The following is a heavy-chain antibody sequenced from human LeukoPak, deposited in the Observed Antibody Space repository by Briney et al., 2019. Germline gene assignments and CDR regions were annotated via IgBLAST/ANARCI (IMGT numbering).Heavy chain of an antibody. J-gene: IGHJ4*02. CDR1: GGSISSSNW. CDR2: IYYSGST. V-gene: IGHV4-4*02. CDR3: ARHGTVTHNFDY. D-gene: IGHD4-11*01. Sequence: PSGTLSLTCAVSGGSISSSNWWSWVRQPPGKGLEWIGSIYYSGSTYYNPSLKSRVTISVDTSKNQFSLKLSSVTAADTAVYYCARHGTVTHNFDYWGQGTLVTVSS.